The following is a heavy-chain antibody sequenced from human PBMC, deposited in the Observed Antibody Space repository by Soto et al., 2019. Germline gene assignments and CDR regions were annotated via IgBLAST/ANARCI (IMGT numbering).Heavy chain of an antibody. J-gene: IGHJ4*02. CDR3: ARLAVPAAIGSAIDY. V-gene: IGHV5-51*01. D-gene: IGHD2-2*01. CDR2: IYPGDSDT. Sequence: GESLKISCKGSGYSFTSYWIGWVRQMPGKGLEWMGIIYPGDSDTRYSPSFQGQVTISADKSISTAYLQWSSLKASDTAMYYCARLAVPAAIGSAIDYWGQGTLVTVSS. CDR1: GYSFTSYW.